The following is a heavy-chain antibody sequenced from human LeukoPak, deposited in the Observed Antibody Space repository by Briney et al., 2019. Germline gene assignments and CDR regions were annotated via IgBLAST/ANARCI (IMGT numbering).Heavy chain of an antibody. Sequence: QPGGSLRLSCAASGFTFSSYSMNWVRQAPGKGLEWVAVIWYDGSNKYYADSVKGRFTISRDNSKNTLYLQMNSLRAEDTAVYYCARDFLGNYDAFDIWGQGTMVTVSS. J-gene: IGHJ3*02. CDR1: GFTFSSYS. V-gene: IGHV3-33*08. CDR2: IWYDGSNK. D-gene: IGHD1-1*01. CDR3: ARDFLGNYDAFDI.